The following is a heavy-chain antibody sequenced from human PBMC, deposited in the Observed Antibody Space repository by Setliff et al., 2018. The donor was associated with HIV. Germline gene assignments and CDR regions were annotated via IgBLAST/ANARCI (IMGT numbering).Heavy chain of an antibody. CDR3: ARGAADTSLTAIPDY. V-gene: IGHV1-18*01. J-gene: IGHJ4*02. CDR1: GYSFTNFG. D-gene: IGHD3-9*01. CDR2: ISAYNGDT. Sequence: ASVKVSCKASGYSFTNFGINWVRQAPRQGLQWMGWISAYNGDTMYAQDLQGRVTMTTDTSANTAFMEVRDLSSDDTAVYYCARGAADTSLTAIPDYWGQGTLVTVSS.